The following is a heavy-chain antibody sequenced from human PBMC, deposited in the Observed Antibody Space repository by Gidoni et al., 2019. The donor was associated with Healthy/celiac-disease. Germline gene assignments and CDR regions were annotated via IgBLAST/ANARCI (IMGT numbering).Heavy chain of an antibody. CDR2: IRSKANSYAT. V-gene: IGHV3-73*02. J-gene: IGHJ4*02. D-gene: IGHD3-3*01. CDR1: GFTFSGSA. CDR3: TTTDDFWSGYSDY. Sequence: EVQLVESGGGLVQPGGSLKLSCAASGFTFSGSAMHWVRQASGKGLEWVGRIRSKANSYATAYAASVKGRFTISRDDSKNTAYLQMNSLKTEDTAVYYCTTTDDFWSGYSDYWGQGTLVTVSS.